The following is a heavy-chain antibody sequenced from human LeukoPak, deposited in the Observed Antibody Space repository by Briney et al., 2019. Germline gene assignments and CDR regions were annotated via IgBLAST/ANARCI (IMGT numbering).Heavy chain of an antibody. J-gene: IGHJ4*02. CDR3: ASPRPYSSSWYPSFDY. Sequence: SVKVSCKASGGTFSSYAISWVRQAPGQGLEWMGGIIPIFGTANYAQKFQGRVTITADESTSTAYMELSSLRSEDTAVYYCASPRPYSSSWYPSFDYWGQGTLVTVSS. D-gene: IGHD6-13*01. CDR2: IIPIFGTA. CDR1: GGTFSSYA. V-gene: IGHV1-69*13.